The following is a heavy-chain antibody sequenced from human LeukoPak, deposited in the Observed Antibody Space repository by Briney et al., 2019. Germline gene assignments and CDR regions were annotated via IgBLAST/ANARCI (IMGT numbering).Heavy chain of an antibody. CDR2: IISIFGTA. CDR3: ARDDTPTDWYFDL. CDR1: GGTFSSYA. Sequence: ASVKVSCKASGGTFSSYAISWVRQAPGQGLEWMGGIISIFGTANYAQKFQGRVTITADESTSTAYMELSSLRSEDTAVYYCARDDTPTDWYFDLWGRGTLVTVSS. J-gene: IGHJ2*01. D-gene: IGHD4-17*01. V-gene: IGHV1-69*13.